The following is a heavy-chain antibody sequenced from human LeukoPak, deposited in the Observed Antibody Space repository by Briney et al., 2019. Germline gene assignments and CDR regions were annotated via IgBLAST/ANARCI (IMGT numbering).Heavy chain of an antibody. CDR1: GGSFSGYY. D-gene: IGHD6-19*01. CDR2: INHSGST. V-gene: IGHV4-34*01. CDR3: ARRRRGSGWYRGYYMDV. J-gene: IGHJ6*03. Sequence: SETLSLTCAVYGGSFSGYYWSWIRQPPGKGLEWIGEINHSGSTNYNPSLKSRVTISVDTSKNQFSLKLSSVTAADTAVYYCARRRRGSGWYRGYYMDVWGKGTTVTISS.